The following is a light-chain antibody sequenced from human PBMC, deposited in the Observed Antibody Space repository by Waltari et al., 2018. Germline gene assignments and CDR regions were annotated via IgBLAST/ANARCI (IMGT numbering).Light chain of an antibody. CDR3: MIWHGSAAV. Sequence: QAVLTQPSSRSATPGASASLTCTLRSGINVGTYRIYWYQQKPGSPPQYLLRYKSDSGKQQGSGVPSRFSGSKDVSANAGILLISGLQSEDEADYYCMIWHGSAAVFGGGTQLTVL. V-gene: IGLV5-45*03. CDR2: YKSDSGK. CDR1: SGINVGTYR. J-gene: IGLJ7*01.